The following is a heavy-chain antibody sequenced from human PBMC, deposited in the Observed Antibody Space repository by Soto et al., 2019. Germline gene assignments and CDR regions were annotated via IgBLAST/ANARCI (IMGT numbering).Heavy chain of an antibody. J-gene: IGHJ4*02. D-gene: IGHD7-27*01. CDR3: ARRWGRTFDY. CDR2: INHSGST. CDR1: GGSFSGYY. Sequence: SETLSLTCAVHGGSFSGYYWSWIRQPPGKGLEWIGEINHSGSTNYNPSLKSRVTISVDTSKNQFSLKLSSVTAADTAVYYCARRWGRTFDYWGQGTLVTVSS. V-gene: IGHV4-34*01.